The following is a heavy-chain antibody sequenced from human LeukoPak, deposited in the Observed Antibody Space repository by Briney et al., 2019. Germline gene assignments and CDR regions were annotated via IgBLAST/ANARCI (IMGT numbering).Heavy chain of an antibody. J-gene: IGHJ6*03. CDR1: GYSISSGYY. Sequence: ASETLSLTCTVSGYSISSGYYWGWIRQPPGKGLEWIGSIYHSGSTYYNPSLKSRVTISVDTSKNQFSLKLSSVTAADTAVYYCARDTHYYYYMDVWGKGTTVTVSS. V-gene: IGHV4-38-2*02. CDR2: IYHSGST. CDR3: ARDTHYYYYMDV.